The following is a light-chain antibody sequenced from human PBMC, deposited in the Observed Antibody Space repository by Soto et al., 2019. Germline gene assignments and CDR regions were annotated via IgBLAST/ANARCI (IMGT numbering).Light chain of an antibody. CDR3: QQYDTYWT. V-gene: IGKV1-5*03. J-gene: IGKJ1*01. CDR1: ESISNW. CDR2: KAS. Sequence: DIQMTQSPSTLSASVGDRVTITCRASESISNWLAWYQQKPGKDPNLLIYKASSLKSGVPLRFSGSGSGTEFTLTINSLQPDDFATYYCQQYDTYWTFGQGTKVDIK.